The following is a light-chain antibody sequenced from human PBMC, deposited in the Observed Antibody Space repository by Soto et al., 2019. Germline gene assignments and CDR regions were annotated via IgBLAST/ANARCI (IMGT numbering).Light chain of an antibody. CDR2: EDS. CDR1: SSDVGGYNL. J-gene: IGLJ1*01. CDR3: CSYAGSSTFV. Sequence: QSALTQPASASGSPGQSITISCTGTSSDVGGYNLVSWYQRHPGKAPKLMIYEDSKRPSGLSNRFSGSKSGNTACLTISGLQAEDEADYYCCSYAGSSTFVFGTGPKVTVL. V-gene: IGLV2-23*01.